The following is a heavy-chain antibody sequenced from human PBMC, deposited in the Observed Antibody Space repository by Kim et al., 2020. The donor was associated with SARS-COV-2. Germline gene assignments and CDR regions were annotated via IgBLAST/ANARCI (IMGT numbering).Heavy chain of an antibody. CDR1: GFTFSTYG. Sequence: GGSQRLSCAASGFTFSTYGIHWVRQAPGKGLEWVAAIYYDGDTNYSGDAVKRRTTITNDNSKNTPYLQMNSLSAEETADYCWAKDTRTDYSYDYLGVWA. V-gene: IGHV3-30*18. CDR3: AKDTRTDYSYDYLGV. CDR2: IYYDGDTN. J-gene: IGHJ6*03.